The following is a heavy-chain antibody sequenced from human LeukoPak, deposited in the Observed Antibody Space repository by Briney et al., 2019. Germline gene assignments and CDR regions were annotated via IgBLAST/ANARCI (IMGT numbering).Heavy chain of an antibody. CDR2: IYYSGST. J-gene: IGHJ4*02. CDR3: GGYCSSTSCPWRY. CDR1: GGSISSSSYY. D-gene: IGHD2-2*01. Sequence: PSETLSLTCTVSGGSISSSSYYWGWIRQPPGKGLEWIGSIYYSGSTYYNPSLKSRVTISVDTSKNQFSLKLSSVTAADTAVYYCGGYCSSTSCPWRYWGQGTLVTVSS. V-gene: IGHV4-39*01.